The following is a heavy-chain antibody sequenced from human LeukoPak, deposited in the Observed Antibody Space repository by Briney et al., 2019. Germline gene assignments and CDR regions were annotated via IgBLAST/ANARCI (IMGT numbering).Heavy chain of an antibody. CDR1: GFTFSDYY. Sequence: PGGSLRLSCAASGFTFSDYYMSWIRQAPGKGLEWVSYISSSGSTIYYADSVKGRFTISRDNAKNSLYLQMNSLRAEDTAVYYCARKNNMAGPAAGIPLDDYWGQGTLVTVSS. CDR3: ARKNNMAGPAAGIPLDDY. J-gene: IGHJ4*02. D-gene: IGHD6-13*01. V-gene: IGHV3-11*01. CDR2: ISSSGSTI.